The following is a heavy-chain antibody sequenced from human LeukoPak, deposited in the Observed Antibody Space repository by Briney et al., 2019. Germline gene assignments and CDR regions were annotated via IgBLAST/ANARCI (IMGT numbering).Heavy chain of an antibody. CDR3: ARDRGDDTVSYFDY. J-gene: IGHJ4*02. D-gene: IGHD3-22*01. CDR1: GYTFTGYY. Sequence: ASVKVSCKASGYTFTGYYVHWVRQAPGQGLEWMGRINPNTGDTNSARKFQDRVTMTRDTSISTVYMELSRLRSDDTAVYYCARDRGDDTVSYFDYWGQGTLVTVSS. V-gene: IGHV1-2*06. CDR2: INPNTGDT.